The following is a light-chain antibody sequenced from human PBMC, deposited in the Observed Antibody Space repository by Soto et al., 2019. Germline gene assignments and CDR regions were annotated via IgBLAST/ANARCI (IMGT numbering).Light chain of an antibody. Sequence: ESVFPQAPDNQRLAPGHRATLSCRDSKSVSSYLAWYQQQPGQAPRLLIYDASNGATGIPARFSGRGSGTDFPLTISRLEPEDVAFYYCQHDGSSGPFGQGTKVDIK. J-gene: IGKJ1*01. CDR1: KSVSSY. CDR3: QHDGSSGP. CDR2: DAS. V-gene: IGKV3-11*01.